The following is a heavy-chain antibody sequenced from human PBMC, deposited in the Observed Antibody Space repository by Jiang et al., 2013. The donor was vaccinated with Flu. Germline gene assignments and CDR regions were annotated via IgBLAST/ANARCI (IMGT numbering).Heavy chain of an antibody. CDR3: ARGGYDFWSGYYISGYYGMDV. V-gene: IGHV4-59*01. CDR2: IYYSGST. CDR1: GGSISSYY. D-gene: IGHD3-3*01. Sequence: KPSETLSLTCTVSGGSISSYYWSWIRQPPGKGLEWIGYIYYSGSTNYNPSLKSRVTISVDTSKNQFSLKLSSVTAADTAVYYCARGGYDFWSGYYISGYYGMDVWGQGTTVTVSS. J-gene: IGHJ6*02.